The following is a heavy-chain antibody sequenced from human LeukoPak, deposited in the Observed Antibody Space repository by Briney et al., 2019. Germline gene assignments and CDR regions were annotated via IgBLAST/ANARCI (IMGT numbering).Heavy chain of an antibody. CDR2: ISYSGTT. D-gene: IGHD3-10*01. V-gene: IGHV4-59*01. J-gene: IGHJ4*02. CDR3: VRSGLVRGVST. CDR1: GDSMTNYH. Sequence: PSETLSLTCSVSGDSMTNYHRTWIRQPPGKELEWIGSISYSGTTNYNPSLNSRVTMSVDTSKKQFSLRLNSVTAADTAVYYCVRSGLVRGVSTWGQGTLVTVSS.